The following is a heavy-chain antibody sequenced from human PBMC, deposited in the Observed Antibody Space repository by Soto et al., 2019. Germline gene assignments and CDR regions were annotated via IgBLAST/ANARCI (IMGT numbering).Heavy chain of an antibody. J-gene: IGHJ6*02. CDR2: IIPIFRTP. CDR3: ERDKDRQRLGGNYYSIKDV. CDR1: GGTFSSCA. Sequence: QVQLVQSGAEVKKPGSSVKVSCKSSGGTFSSCAFSWVRQAPGQGLEWMGGIIPIFRTPAYAQKFQGRVTITADESARTVYMELGSLISEDTAVYFRERDKDRQRLGGNYYSIKDVWGQGTTVTVSS. V-gene: IGHV1-69*12. D-gene: IGHD5-12*01.